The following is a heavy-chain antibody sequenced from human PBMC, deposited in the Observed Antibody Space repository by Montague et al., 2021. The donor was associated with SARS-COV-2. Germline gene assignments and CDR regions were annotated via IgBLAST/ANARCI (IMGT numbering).Heavy chain of an antibody. CDR3: ARDTYDSSGYSDGMDV. CDR2: ISYDGSNK. J-gene: IGHJ6*02. D-gene: IGHD3-22*01. CDR1: GFTFSSYA. Sequence: SLRFSCAASGFTFSSYAMHWVRQAPGKGLEWVAVISYDGSNKYYADSVKGRLTISRDNSKNTLYLQMNSLRAEDTAVYYCARDTYDSSGYSDGMDVWGQGTTVTVSS. V-gene: IGHV3-30-3*01.